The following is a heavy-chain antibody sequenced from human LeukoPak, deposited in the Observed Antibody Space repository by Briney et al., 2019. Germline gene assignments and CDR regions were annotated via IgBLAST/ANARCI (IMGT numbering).Heavy chain of an antibody. CDR3: AKDSPLGAYYMDV. CDR2: ISWDGGST. Sequence: GGSLRLSCAASGFTFDDYAMHWVRHAPGKGLEWVSLISWDGGSTYYADSVKGRFTISRDNSKNSLYLQMNSLRAEDTALYYCAKDSPLGAYYMDVWGKGTTVTVSS. V-gene: IGHV3-43D*03. CDR1: GFTFDDYA. D-gene: IGHD3-16*01. J-gene: IGHJ6*03.